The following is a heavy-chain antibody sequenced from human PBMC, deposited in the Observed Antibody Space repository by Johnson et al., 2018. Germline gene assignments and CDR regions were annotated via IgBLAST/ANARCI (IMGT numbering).Heavy chain of an antibody. CDR3: AKGTGYFSVLQEYFRY. CDR2: VSWNRASI. J-gene: IGHJ1*01. CDR1: GFTFDDYA. Sequence: VQLVQSGGGLVQXGRSLRLSCAASGFTFDDYAMHWVRQAPGKGLEWVSGVSWNRASIGYAEYGKGRFTISRDNDKDSLYLQMNTLRAEDPALYFCAKGTGYFSVLQEYFRYWGHGTLVTFSS. V-gene: IGHV3-9*01. D-gene: IGHD6-19*01.